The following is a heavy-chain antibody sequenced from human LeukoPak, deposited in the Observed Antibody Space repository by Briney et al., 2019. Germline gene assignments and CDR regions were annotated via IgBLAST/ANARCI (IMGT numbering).Heavy chain of an antibody. D-gene: IGHD2-2*01. V-gene: IGHV3-23*01. Sequence: PVGSLRLSCAASGFTFSSYAMSWVRQAPGKGLEWVSSISGNSGSTYYADSVKGRFTISRDTSKNTLYLQMNSLTAEDTAIYYCTKDIVVVPAQGNWFDPWGQGTLVTVSS. CDR3: TKDIVVVPAQGNWFDP. CDR1: GFTFSSYA. CDR2: ISGNSGST. J-gene: IGHJ5*02.